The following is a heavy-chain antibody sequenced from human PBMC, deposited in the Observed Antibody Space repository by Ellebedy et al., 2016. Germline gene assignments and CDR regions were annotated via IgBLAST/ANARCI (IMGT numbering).Heavy chain of an antibody. Sequence: GESLKISCAVSGFTVGGNYMSWVRQAPGKGLQLISLIYTGGSTSYADSVRGRFTISRDDSKNTLHLQMNSLRVEDTAVYYCTRGPNFDSWGQGTLVTVSS. CDR3: TRGPNFDS. V-gene: IGHV3-53*01. J-gene: IGHJ4*02. CDR2: IYTGGST. D-gene: IGHD3-10*01. CDR1: GFTVGGNY.